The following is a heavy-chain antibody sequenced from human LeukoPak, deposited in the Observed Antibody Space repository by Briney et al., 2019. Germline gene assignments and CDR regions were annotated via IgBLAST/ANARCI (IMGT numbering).Heavy chain of an antibody. CDR3: AKVKTVTTSHYDY. V-gene: IGHV3-23*01. J-gene: IGHJ4*02. D-gene: IGHD4-17*01. Sequence: GGSLRLSCAASGFTFSSYAMSWVRQAPGKGLEWVSSISGSGGSTYYADSVKGRFTISRDNSKNTLYLQMNSLRAEDTAVYYCAKVKTVTTSHYDYWGQGTLVTVSS. CDR1: GFTFSSYA. CDR2: ISGSGGST.